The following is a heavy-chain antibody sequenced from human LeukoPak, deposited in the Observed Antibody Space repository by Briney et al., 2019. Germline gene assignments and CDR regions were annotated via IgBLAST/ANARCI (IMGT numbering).Heavy chain of an antibody. Sequence: SETLSLTCTVSGGSISSYYWSWIRQPPGKGPEWIGYIYYSGSTNYNPSLKSRVTISVDTSKNQFSLKLSSVTAADTAVYYCARSDSGSYEYYFDYWGQGTLVTVSS. CDR2: IYYSGST. CDR1: GGSISSYY. J-gene: IGHJ4*02. CDR3: ARSDSGSYEYYFDY. V-gene: IGHV4-59*01. D-gene: IGHD1-26*01.